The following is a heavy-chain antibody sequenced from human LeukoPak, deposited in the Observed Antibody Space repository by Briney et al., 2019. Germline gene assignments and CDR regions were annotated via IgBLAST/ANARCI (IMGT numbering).Heavy chain of an antibody. CDR3: ARWPSEDLINGFDY. CDR2: INHSGST. J-gene: IGHJ4*02. CDR1: GGSFSGYY. Sequence: SETLSLTCAVYGGSFSGYYWSWIRQPPGKGLEWIGEINHSGSTNYNPSLKSRVTISVDTSKNQFSLKLSSVTAADTAVYYCARWPSEDLINGFDYWGQGTLVTVSS. V-gene: IGHV4-34*01. D-gene: IGHD1-14*01.